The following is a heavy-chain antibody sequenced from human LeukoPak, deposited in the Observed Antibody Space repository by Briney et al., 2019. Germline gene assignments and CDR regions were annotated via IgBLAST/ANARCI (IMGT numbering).Heavy chain of an antibody. CDR1: GGSISSYY. D-gene: IGHD1-26*01. CDR2: IYYSGST. CDR3: ARDIGGATLDY. Sequence: SETLSLTCTVSGGSISSYYWSWIRQPPGKGLEWIGYIYYSGSTNYNPSLKSRVTISVDTSKNQFSLKLSSVTAADTAVYYCARDIGGATLDYWGQGTLVTASS. V-gene: IGHV4-59*01. J-gene: IGHJ4*02.